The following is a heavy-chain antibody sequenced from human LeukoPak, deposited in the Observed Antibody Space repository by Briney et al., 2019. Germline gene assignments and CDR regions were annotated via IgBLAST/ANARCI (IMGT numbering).Heavy chain of an antibody. D-gene: IGHD3-22*01. CDR3: ARDLAYYYDRNYD. Sequence: GGSLRLSCAASGFTFSIYSMNWVRQAPGKGLEWVSSIDSSSYNIYYADSVKGRFTISRDNAQSSVFLQMNSLRVEDTAVYYCARDLAYYYDRNYDWGQGTLVTVSS. V-gene: IGHV3-21*01. CDR1: GFTFSIYS. CDR2: IDSSSYNI. J-gene: IGHJ4*02.